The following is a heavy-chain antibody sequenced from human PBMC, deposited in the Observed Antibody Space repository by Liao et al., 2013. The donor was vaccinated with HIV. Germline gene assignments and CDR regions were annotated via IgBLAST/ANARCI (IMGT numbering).Heavy chain of an antibody. J-gene: IGHJ6*03. Sequence: QVHLQQWGAGLLKPSETLSLTCTVSGASISSGSYYWGWIRQPPGKGLEWVGSVYYSGSTYYNPLLKIRVTTSVDTSKNQFSLKLSSVTAADTAVYYCARTTYYFYYMDVWGKGTTVTVSS. CDR2: VYYSGST. CDR1: GASISSGSYY. V-gene: IGHV4-39*07. D-gene: IGHD1-1*01. CDR3: ARTTYYFYYMDV.